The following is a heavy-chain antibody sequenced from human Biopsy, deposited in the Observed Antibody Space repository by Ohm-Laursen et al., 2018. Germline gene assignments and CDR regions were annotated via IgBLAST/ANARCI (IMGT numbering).Heavy chain of an antibody. CDR2: VYYTGST. D-gene: IGHD3-22*01. CDR1: GDSISSYY. Sequence: GTLSLTCTVSGDSISSYYWSWIRQPPGKGLEWIGYVYYTGSTDYNPSLQSRVTISVDTSKNHFPLRLRSVTPADTAIYYCARDRGYYSDRTVPGYFDLWGRGTLVTVSS. V-gene: IGHV4-59*01. CDR3: ARDRGYYSDRTVPGYFDL. J-gene: IGHJ2*01.